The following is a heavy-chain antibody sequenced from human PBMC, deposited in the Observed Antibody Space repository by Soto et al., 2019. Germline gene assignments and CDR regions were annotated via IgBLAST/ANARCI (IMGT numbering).Heavy chain of an antibody. CDR3: ASARSGYSYGIYGMDV. V-gene: IGHV4-59*01. D-gene: IGHD5-18*01. CDR1: GGPISSYY. Sequence: PSETLSLTCTVSGGPISSYYWSWIRQPPGKGLEWIGYIYYSGSTNYNPSLKSRVTISVDTSKNQFSLKLSSVTAADTAVYYCASARSGYSYGIYGMDVWGQGTTVTVSS. J-gene: IGHJ6*02. CDR2: IYYSGST.